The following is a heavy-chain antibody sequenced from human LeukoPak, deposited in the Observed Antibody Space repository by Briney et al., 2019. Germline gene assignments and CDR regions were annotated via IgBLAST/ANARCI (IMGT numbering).Heavy chain of an antibody. CDR3: ARRPSCSGSYSAFDI. D-gene: IGHD1-26*01. V-gene: IGHV3-7*01. CDR2: IKQDGSEK. CDR1: GFTFSSYW. Sequence: PGGSLRLSCVASGFTFSSYWMSWVRQAPGKGLEWVAKIKQDGSEKYYVDSVKGRFTISRDNAKNSLYLQMNSLRAEDTVVYYCARRPSCSGSYSAFDIWGQGTLVTVSS. J-gene: IGHJ3*02.